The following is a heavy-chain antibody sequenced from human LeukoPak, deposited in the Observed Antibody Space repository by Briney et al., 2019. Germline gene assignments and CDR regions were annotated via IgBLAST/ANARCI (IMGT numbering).Heavy chain of an antibody. CDR2: ISYDGSNK. J-gene: IGHJ5*02. CDR3: ARDGKKYYDILTGLNWFDP. CDR1: GFTFSSYA. V-gene: IGHV3-30*04. Sequence: GGSLRLSCAASGFTFSSYAVHWVRQAPGKGLEWVAVISYDGSNKYYADSVKGRFTISRDNSKNTLYLQMNSLRAEDTAVYYCARDGKKYYDILTGLNWFDPWGQGTLVTVSS. D-gene: IGHD3-9*01.